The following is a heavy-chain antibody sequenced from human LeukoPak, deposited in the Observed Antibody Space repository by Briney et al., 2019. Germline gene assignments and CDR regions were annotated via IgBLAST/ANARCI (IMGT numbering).Heavy chain of an antibody. J-gene: IGHJ4*02. CDR2: ISYDGSNK. D-gene: IGHD3-16*01. V-gene: IGHV3-30*04. Sequence: PGGSLRLSCAASGFTFSSYAMPWVRQAPGKGLEWVAVISYDGSNKYYADSVKGRFTISRDNSKNTLYLQMNSLRAKDTAVYYCARDLGGIETDGGLDYWGQGTLVTVSS. CDR1: GFTFSSYA. CDR3: ARDLGGIETDGGLDY.